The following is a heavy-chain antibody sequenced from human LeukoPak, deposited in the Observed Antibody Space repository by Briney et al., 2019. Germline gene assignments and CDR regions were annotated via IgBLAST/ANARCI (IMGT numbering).Heavy chain of an antibody. J-gene: IGHJ4*02. CDR3: TKGHDFWSGYYLY. V-gene: IGHV3-23*01. D-gene: IGHD3-3*01. CDR2: ISGGGDIT. Sequence: GGSLRLSCAASGFNFANHAMSWVRQTPGKGLEWVSAISGGGDITYYADSVKGRFTISRDNSKNTLYLQMNSLRAEDTAVYYCTKGHDFWSGYYLYWGQGTLVTVSS. CDR1: GFNFANHA.